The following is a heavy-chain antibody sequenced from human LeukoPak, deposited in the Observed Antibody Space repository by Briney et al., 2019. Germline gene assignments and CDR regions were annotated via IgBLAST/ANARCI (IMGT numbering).Heavy chain of an antibody. Sequence: PGGSLRLSCAASGFTFSSYWMSWVRQAPGKGLEWVANIKQDGSEKYYVDSAKGRFTISRDNAKNTLYLQMNSLRAEDTAVYYCASDARDYGDYPYWGQGTLVTVSS. CDR2: IKQDGSEK. CDR1: GFTFSSYW. D-gene: IGHD4-17*01. CDR3: ASDARDYGDYPY. J-gene: IGHJ4*02. V-gene: IGHV3-7*01.